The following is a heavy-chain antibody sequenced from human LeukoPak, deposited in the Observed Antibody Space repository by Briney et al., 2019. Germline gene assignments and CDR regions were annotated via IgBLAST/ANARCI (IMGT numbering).Heavy chain of an antibody. CDR1: EFSVGSNY. Sequence: GGSLRLSCAASEFSVGSNYMTWVRQAPGKGLEWVSLIYSGGSTYYADSVKGRFTISRDNSKNTLYLQMNSLRAEDTAVYFCARDRYTSIWGQGILVTVSS. CDR3: ARDRYTSI. CDR2: IYSGGST. J-gene: IGHJ4*02. V-gene: IGHV3-66*01. D-gene: IGHD3-16*02.